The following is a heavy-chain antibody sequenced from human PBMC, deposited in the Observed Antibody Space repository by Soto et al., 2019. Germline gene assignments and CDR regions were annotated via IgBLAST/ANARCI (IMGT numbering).Heavy chain of an antibody. V-gene: IGHV4-59*01. D-gene: IGHD6-19*01. Sequence: SDALSLTCPVSGGSISSYYWSWIGQPPGKGLEWIGYIYYSGSTNYNPSLKSRVTISVDTSKNQFSLKLSSVTAADTAVYYCARDTGLVRGFDYWGQGTLVTVSS. CDR1: GGSISSYY. CDR3: ARDTGLVRGFDY. CDR2: IYYSGST. J-gene: IGHJ4*02.